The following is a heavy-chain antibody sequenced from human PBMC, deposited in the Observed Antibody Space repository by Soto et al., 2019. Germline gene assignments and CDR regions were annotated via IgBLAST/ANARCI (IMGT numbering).Heavy chain of an antibody. J-gene: IGHJ6*02. Sequence: EVQLVESGGGLVQPGGSLRLSCAASGFTFSSYWMSWVRQAPVKGLEWVGNIKQDGSEKNYVDFMEGRFTISRDNAENSRYLQMNSLRAEDTAVYYCARIASAGRGWDVWGQGTTVVVSS. D-gene: IGHD6-13*01. CDR1: GFTFSSYW. CDR3: ARIASAGRGWDV. CDR2: IKQDGSEK. V-gene: IGHV3-7*01.